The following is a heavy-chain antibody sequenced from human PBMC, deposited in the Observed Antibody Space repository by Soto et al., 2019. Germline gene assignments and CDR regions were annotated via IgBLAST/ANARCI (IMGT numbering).Heavy chain of an antibody. V-gene: IGHV1-46*01. CDR3: AIESTPGIVVTTRKNGFDP. Sequence: QVQLVQSGAEVEKPGASVTISCKASGYTFTSYYIHWVRQAPGQGLEWRGIINPSGGAASYAQKLQGRFTMTRDTSTSSVYMELSSLRSEDTAVYFCAIESTPGIVVTTRKNGFDPWGQGTLVTVSS. CDR1: GYTFTSYY. D-gene: IGHD6-19*01. J-gene: IGHJ5*02. CDR2: INPSGGAA.